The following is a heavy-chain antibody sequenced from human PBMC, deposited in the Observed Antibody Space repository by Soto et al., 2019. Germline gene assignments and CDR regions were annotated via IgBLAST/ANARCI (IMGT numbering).Heavy chain of an antibody. CDR3: AKALTMASPNWFDP. D-gene: IGHD3-10*01. V-gene: IGHV1-69*01. J-gene: IGHJ5*02. CDR2: IIPIFGTA. CDR1: GGPFRTYA. Sequence: QLVQSGAEVKKPGSSVKVSCKASGGPFRTYAISWVRQAPGQGLEWMGGIIPIFGTANYAQRFLGRVTISADDSTSTPYMEPRSLTSDDTAVYYCAKALTMASPNWFDPWGQGTQVTVSS.